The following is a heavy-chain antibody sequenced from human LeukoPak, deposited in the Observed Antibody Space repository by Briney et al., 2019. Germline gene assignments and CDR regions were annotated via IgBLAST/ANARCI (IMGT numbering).Heavy chain of an antibody. J-gene: IGHJ4*02. D-gene: IGHD5-18*01. Sequence: PSETLSLTCTVSGGSISSYYWSRLRQPPGKGLEWIGYIYYSGSTNYNPSLKSRVTISVDTSKNQFSLKLSSVTAADTAVYYCARQDGYGYLDYWGQGTLVTVSS. CDR2: IYYSGST. CDR1: GGSISSYY. V-gene: IGHV4-59*08. CDR3: ARQDGYGYLDY.